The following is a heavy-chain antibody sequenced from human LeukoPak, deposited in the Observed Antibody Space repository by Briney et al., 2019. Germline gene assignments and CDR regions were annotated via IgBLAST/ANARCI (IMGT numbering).Heavy chain of an antibody. CDR3: ARERNDGDYVGLGFDP. CDR2: TYYSGST. V-gene: IGHV4-30-4*01. D-gene: IGHD4-17*01. CDR1: GGSISSGDYY. Sequence: SQTLSLTCTVSGGSISSGDYYWSWIRQPPGKGLEWIGYTYYSGSTYYNPSLKSRVTISVDTSKNQFSLKLSSVTAADTAVYYCARERNDGDYVGLGFDPWGQGTLVTVSS. J-gene: IGHJ5*02.